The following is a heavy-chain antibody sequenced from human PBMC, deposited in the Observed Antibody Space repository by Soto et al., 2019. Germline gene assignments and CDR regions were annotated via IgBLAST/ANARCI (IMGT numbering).Heavy chain of an antibody. J-gene: IGHJ6*02. V-gene: IGHV1-8*01. CDR1: GYTFTSYD. CDR2: MNPNSGNT. CDR3: ARGDTAMVGPYYYYYGMDV. D-gene: IGHD5-18*01. Sequence: ASVKVSCKASGYTFTSYDINWVRQATGQGLEWMGWMNPNSGNTGYAQKFQGRVTMTRNTSISTAYMELSSLRSEDTAVYYCARGDTAMVGPYYYYYGMDVWGQGTTVTVSS.